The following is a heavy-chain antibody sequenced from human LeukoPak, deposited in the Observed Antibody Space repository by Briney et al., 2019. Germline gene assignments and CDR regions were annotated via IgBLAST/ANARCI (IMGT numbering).Heavy chain of an antibody. CDR3: TRRLDD. V-gene: IGHV3-7*01. D-gene: IGHD3-16*01. Sequence: GGSLRLSCAASGFSFNSDWMDWVRQAPGKGLEWVANIKHDESEKNYLDSVKGRFTISRDSAQNSLYLQMNGLRVEDTAVYYCTRRLDDWGQGTLVTVSS. CDR1: GFSFNSDW. J-gene: IGHJ4*02. CDR2: IKHDESEK.